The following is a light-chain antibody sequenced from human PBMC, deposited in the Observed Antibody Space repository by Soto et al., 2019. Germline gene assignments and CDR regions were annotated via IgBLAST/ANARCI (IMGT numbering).Light chain of an antibody. CDR2: EVS. Sequence: QSALTQPASVSGSPGQSITISCTGSSSDVGGYNYVSWYQQHPGKAPKLMIYEVSNRPSGISNRFSGSKSGNTASLTLSGLQAEDEADYYCSSYTTTSTLVFGGGTQLTLL. CDR1: SSDVGGYNY. J-gene: IGLJ3*02. CDR3: SSYTTTSTLV. V-gene: IGLV2-14*01.